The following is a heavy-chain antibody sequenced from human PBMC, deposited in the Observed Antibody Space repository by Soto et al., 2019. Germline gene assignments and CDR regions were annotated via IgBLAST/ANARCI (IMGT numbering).Heavy chain of an antibody. CDR1: GGTFSTYA. V-gene: IGHV1-69*05. J-gene: IGHJ4*02. Sequence: QVQLVQSGAEVKKPESSVKVSCKAPGGTFSTYAISWVRQAPGQGLEWMGGIIPMFGTANYAQRFQDRVSXTSXESTNTGYMELSRLRSEDTAVYFCASGIQLWLRRINNGYSGWGQGTLVTVSS. CDR3: ASGIQLWLRRINNGYSG. D-gene: IGHD5-18*01. CDR2: IIPMFGTA.